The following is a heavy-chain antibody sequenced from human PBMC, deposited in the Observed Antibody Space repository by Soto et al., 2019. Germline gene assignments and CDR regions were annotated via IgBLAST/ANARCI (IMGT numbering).Heavy chain of an antibody. Sequence: EVQLVESGGTLVQPGGSLTISCAASGFTFSSFWLHWVRHTPGKGLVWISRLNGDASSSSYADSVTGRFTISRDTATNTLYLQMNSQRPEDTGLYYCTRGASGFGNFDYWGLGTLVTVSS. CDR2: LNGDASSS. J-gene: IGHJ4*02. V-gene: IGHV3-74*01. CDR3: TRGASGFGNFDY. CDR1: GFTFSSFW. D-gene: IGHD6-19*01.